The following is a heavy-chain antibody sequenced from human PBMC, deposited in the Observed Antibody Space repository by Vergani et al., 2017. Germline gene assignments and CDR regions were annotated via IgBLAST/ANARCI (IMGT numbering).Heavy chain of an antibody. CDR2: ISGSGGST. CDR1: GFTFSSYA. Sequence: EVQLLESGGGLVQPGGSLRLSCAASGFTFSSYAMSWVRQAPGKGLEWVSAISGSGGSTYYADSVKGRFPISRDNSKNTLYLQMNSLRAEDTAVYYCARGYSSGWYYDYWGQGTLVTVSS. CDR3: ARGYSSGWYYDY. D-gene: IGHD6-19*01. J-gene: IGHJ4*02. V-gene: IGHV3-23*01.